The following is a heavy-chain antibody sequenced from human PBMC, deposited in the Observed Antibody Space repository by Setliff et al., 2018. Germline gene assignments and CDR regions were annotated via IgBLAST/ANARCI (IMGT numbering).Heavy chain of an antibody. V-gene: IGHV3-7*01. J-gene: IGHJ4*02. D-gene: IGHD3-10*01. CDR2: INPHGSEK. CDR1: GLSYTNDW. CDR3: FGAGTCSY. Sequence: GGSLRLSCTASGLSYTNDWVSWVRQAPGKGLEWLASINPHGSEKYYADSVKGRFTISRDNAKNSLSLQMNNQRTEDTAVYYCFGAGTCSYWGQGTLVTVSS.